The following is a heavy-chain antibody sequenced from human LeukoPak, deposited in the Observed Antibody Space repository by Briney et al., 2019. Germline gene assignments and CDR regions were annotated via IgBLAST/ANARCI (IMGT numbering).Heavy chain of an antibody. Sequence: PSETLSHTCTVSGGSISSYYWSWIRQPAGRGLEWLGRIYTSGSTNYNPSLKSRVTMLVDTSKNQFSLKLSSVTAADTAVYYCARVVERDYYYYYYMDVWGKGTTVTVSS. V-gene: IGHV4-4*07. CDR2: IYTSGST. J-gene: IGHJ6*03. CDR3: ARVVERDYYYYYYMDV. CDR1: GGSISSYY. D-gene: IGHD1-26*01.